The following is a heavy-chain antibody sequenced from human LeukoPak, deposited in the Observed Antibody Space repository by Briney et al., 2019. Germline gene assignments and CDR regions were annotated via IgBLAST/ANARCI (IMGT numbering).Heavy chain of an antibody. D-gene: IGHD3-3*01. J-gene: IGHJ4*02. CDR3: ARRSHLEWPGDY. CDR1: GYTFTSHW. V-gene: IGHV5-51*01. Sequence: GESLKISCKGSGYTFTSHWIGWVRQMPGKGLEWMGIIYPGDSDTRYNPSFQGQVTISADKSITTAYLQWSSLQASDTAMYYCARRSHLEWPGDYWGQGTLVTVSS. CDR2: IYPGDSDT.